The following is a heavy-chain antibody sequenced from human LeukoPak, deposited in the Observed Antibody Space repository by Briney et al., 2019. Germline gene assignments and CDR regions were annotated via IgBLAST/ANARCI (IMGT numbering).Heavy chain of an antibody. CDR1: GYTFTGYY. J-gene: IGHJ5*01. D-gene: IGHD1-26*01. V-gene: IGHV1-2*02. Sequence: ASVKVSCKASGYTFTGYYMHWVRQAPGQGLEWMGWINPNSGGTNYAQKFQGRVTMTRDTSISTAYMELSRLRSDDTAVYYCARASGSYWWFDSWGQGTLVTVSS. CDR2: INPNSGGT. CDR3: ARASGSYWWFDS.